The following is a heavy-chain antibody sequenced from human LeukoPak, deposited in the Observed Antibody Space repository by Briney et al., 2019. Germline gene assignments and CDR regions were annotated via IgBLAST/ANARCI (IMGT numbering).Heavy chain of an antibody. Sequence: SETLSLTCTVSGGSISGYYWSWIRQPAGKGLEWIGRIYTSGSTNYNPSLKSRVTMSVDTSKNQFSLKLSSVTAADTAVYYCARGEGTVVPAVKGVYMDVWGKGTTVTVSS. J-gene: IGHJ6*03. V-gene: IGHV4-4*07. CDR3: ARGEGTVVPAVKGVYMDV. CDR2: IYTSGST. CDR1: GGSISGYY. D-gene: IGHD2-2*01.